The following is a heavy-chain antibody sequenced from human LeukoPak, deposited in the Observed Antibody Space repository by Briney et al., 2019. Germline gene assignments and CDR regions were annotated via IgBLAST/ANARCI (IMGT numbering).Heavy chain of an antibody. Sequence: GGSLRLSCAASGFTFTSYAVNWVRQAPGKGLDWVSPIRGDGTVRYYAESVKGRVTISRDNSKSTEYLQLNSMRAEDKAIAYCARVAGSSLSRARFDYWGPGTLVTVSS. CDR2: IRGDGTVR. J-gene: IGHJ4*02. D-gene: IGHD6-6*01. CDR1: GFTFTSYA. CDR3: ARVAGSSLSRARFDY. V-gene: IGHV3-23*01.